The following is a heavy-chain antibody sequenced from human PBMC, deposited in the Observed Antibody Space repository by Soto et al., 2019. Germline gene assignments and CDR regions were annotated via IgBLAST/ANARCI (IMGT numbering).Heavy chain of an antibody. V-gene: IGHV5-51*01. CDR3: FRGGVTSRTFGY. CDR2: IFPDDSDT. D-gene: IGHD3-16*01. J-gene: IGHJ4*02. Sequence: GESLKISCKASGYIIKNYWIGWVRQMPGQGLEWMVIIFPDDSDTRYSPSFQGHVTISVDKSISTAYVQWSSLKASDSAIYYCFRGGVTSRTFGYWGQGTLVTVSS. CDR1: GYIIKNYW.